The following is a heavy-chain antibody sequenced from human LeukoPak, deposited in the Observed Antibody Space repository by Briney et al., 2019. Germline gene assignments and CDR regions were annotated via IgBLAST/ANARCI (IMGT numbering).Heavy chain of an antibody. CDR2: IKQDG. V-gene: IGHV3-7*01. Sequence: GGSLRLSCAASGFTFSTYWMSWVRQAPGKGLEWVANIKQDGDSVKGRFTISRDNAKNSMNLQMNSLRAEDTAVYYCARQSDNFDYGMDVWGQGTTVTVSS. CDR1: GFTFSTYW. CDR3: ARQSDNFDYGMDV. J-gene: IGHJ6*02. D-gene: IGHD1-1*01.